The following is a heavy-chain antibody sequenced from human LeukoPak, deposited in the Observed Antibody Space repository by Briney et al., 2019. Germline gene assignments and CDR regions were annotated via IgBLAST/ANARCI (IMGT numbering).Heavy chain of an antibody. CDR2: ISAYNGNT. CDR3: ARGGIPFGVVIPGYYYYGMDV. CDR1: GYTFTSYG. V-gene: IGHV1-18*01. D-gene: IGHD3-3*01. J-gene: IGHJ6*02. Sequence: ASVKVSCKASGYTFTSYGISWVRQAPGQGLEWMGWISAYNGNTNYAQKLQGRVTMTTDTSTSTAYMELRSLRSDDTAVYYCARGGIPFGVVIPGYYYYGMDVWGQGTTVTVSS.